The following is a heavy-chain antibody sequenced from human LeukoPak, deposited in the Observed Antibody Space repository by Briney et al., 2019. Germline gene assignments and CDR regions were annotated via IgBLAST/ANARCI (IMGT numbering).Heavy chain of an antibody. J-gene: IGHJ4*02. CDR1: GFTFSSYA. V-gene: IGHV3-30*01. CDR3: ARATYYYDSSGYGLDY. D-gene: IGHD3-22*01. CDR2: ISYDGSNK. Sequence: GGSLRLSCAASGFTFSSYAMHWVRQAPGKGLEWVAVISYDGSNKYYADSVKGRFTISRDNSKNTLYLQMNSLRAEDTAVYYCARATYYYDSSGYGLDYWAREPWSPSPQ.